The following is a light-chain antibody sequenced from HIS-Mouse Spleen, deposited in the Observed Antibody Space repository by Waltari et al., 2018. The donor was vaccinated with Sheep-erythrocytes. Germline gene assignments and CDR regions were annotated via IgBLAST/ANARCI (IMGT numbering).Light chain of an antibody. V-gene: IGLV2-11*01. J-gene: IGLJ1*01. CDR1: SSDVGGYNY. CDR2: DVS. CDR3: CSYAGSYNHV. Sequence: QSALTQPASVSGSPGQSVTISCTGTSSDVGGYNYVSWYQQHPGKAPKPMIYDVSKRPAGVPDRFSGSKSGNTASLTISGLQAEDEADYYCCSYAGSYNHVFATGTKVTVL.